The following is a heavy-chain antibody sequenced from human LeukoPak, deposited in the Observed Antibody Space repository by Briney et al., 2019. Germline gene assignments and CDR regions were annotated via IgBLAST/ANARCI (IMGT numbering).Heavy chain of an antibody. D-gene: IGHD2-2*01. CDR2: ISGSGGST. J-gene: IGHJ4*02. CDR1: GFTFSSYA. CDR3: AKVETSGGANCYALDY. Sequence: GGSLRLSCEASGFTFSSYAMSWVRQAPGKGLEWVSTISGSGGSTYYADSVRGWFTISRDTSKNTLYLQMNSLRAEDTAVYYCAKVETSGGANCYALDYWGQGTLVTVSS. V-gene: IGHV3-23*01.